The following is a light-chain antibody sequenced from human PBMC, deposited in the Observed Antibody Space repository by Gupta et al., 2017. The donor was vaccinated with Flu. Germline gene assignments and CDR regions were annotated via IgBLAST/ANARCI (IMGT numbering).Light chain of an antibody. CDR2: GTS. J-gene: IGKJ1*01. V-gene: IGKV3-20*01. CDR1: QVVRSNY. Sequence: ATLCLSPGERAARSCRARQVVRSNYLAWYQQTPGQAPRLLISGTSNRANGFPDRFSDSGSGTEFILTISGREPEDSAVYYCHQECRSPETFGQGTMVEVK. CDR3: HQECRSPET.